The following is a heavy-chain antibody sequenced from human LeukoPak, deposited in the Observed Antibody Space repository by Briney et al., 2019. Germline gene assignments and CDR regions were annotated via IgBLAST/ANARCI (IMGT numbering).Heavy chain of an antibody. D-gene: IGHD1-1*01. CDR1: GFTFSTYA. CDR3: ARTSSLTPTTSFDY. Sequence: TAGGSLRLSCAASGFTFSTYAMNWVRQAPGKGLEWVSSISSSSSYIYYADSLKGRFTISRDSAKNSLFLQMNSLRAEDTAVYYCARTSSLTPTTSFDYWCQGALVTVSS. CDR2: ISSSSSYI. V-gene: IGHV3-21*01. J-gene: IGHJ4*02.